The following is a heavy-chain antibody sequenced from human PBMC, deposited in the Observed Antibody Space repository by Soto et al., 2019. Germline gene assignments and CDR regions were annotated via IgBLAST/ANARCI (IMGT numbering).Heavy chain of an antibody. J-gene: IGHJ4*02. D-gene: IGHD2-2*02. CDR1: VYSFTSYW. CDR2: IYLGDSDT. Sequence: GESLKISCKGSVYSFTSYWIGWVRQMPVKGLEWMGIIYLGDSDTRYSPSFQGQVTISADKSISTAYLQWSSLKASDTAMYYCARHTYCSSTSCYTVDSWGQGTLVTVSS. V-gene: IGHV5-51*01. CDR3: ARHTYCSSTSCYTVDS.